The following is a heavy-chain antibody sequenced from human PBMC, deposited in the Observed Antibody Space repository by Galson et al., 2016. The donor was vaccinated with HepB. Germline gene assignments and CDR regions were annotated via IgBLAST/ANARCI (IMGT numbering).Heavy chain of an antibody. J-gene: IGHJ1*01. CDR3: ARDMQQLVLGYLQH. Sequence: SLRLSCAASGFTFSSYSMNWVRQAPGKGLERVAYIARSPSITFYEDSVAGRFTISRDNAKKSVYLQMNSLRAEDTAVYYCARDMQQLVLGYLQHWGQGTQVIVSS. CDR1: GFTFSSYS. V-gene: IGHV3-48*04. D-gene: IGHD6-6*01. CDR2: IARSPSIT.